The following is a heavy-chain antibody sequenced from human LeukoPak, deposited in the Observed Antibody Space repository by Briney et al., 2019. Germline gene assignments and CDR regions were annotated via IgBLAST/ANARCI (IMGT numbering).Heavy chain of an antibody. Sequence: ASVKVSCKASGYTFTGYYMHWVRQAPGQGLEWMGWINPNSGGTNYAQKFQGRVTMTRDTSISTAYMELSRLRSDDTAVYYCAIDYEYSSSSYYYYMDVCGKGATVSVSS. CDR3: AIDYEYSSSSYYYYMDV. CDR1: GYTFTGYY. J-gene: IGHJ6*03. V-gene: IGHV1-2*02. CDR2: INPNSGGT. D-gene: IGHD6-6*01.